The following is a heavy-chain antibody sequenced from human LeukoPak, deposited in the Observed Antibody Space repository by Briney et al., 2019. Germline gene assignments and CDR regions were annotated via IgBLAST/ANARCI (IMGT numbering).Heavy chain of an antibody. J-gene: IGHJ6*03. D-gene: IGHD6-13*01. V-gene: IGHV1-2*02. CDR3: ARGLTSSSWYDYYYYYYMDV. CDR2: MNPNSDGT. Sequence: ASVKVSCKASGYTFTRYDINWVRQATGRGLEWMGWMNPNSDGTNYAQKFEGRVTMTRDTSISTAYMELSRLRSDETAVYYCARGLTSSSWYDYYYYYYMDVWGKGTTVTVSS. CDR1: GYTFTRYD.